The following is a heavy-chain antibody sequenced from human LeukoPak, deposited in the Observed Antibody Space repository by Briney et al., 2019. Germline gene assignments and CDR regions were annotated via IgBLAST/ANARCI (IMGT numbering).Heavy chain of an antibody. CDR2: IIPIFGTA. J-gene: IGHJ4*02. Sequence: SVKVSCKASGGTFSSYAISWVRQAPGQGLEWMGGIIPIFGTANYAQKFQGRVTITADESTSTAYMELSSLRSEDTAVYYCASHLSGYGLGDFDYWGQGTLVTVSS. CDR3: ASHLSGYGLGDFDY. D-gene: IGHD5-12*01. V-gene: IGHV1-69*13. CDR1: GGTFSSYA.